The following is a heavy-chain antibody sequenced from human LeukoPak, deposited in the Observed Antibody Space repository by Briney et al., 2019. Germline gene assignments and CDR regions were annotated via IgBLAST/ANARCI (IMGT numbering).Heavy chain of an antibody. CDR3: TREDVVVPAATYYYYYMDV. Sequence: GGSLRLSCTASGLTFGDYAMSWVRQAPGKGLEWVGFIRSKAYGGTTEYAASVKGRFTISRDDSKSIAYLQMNSLKTEDTAVYYCTREDVVVPAATYYYYYMDVWGKGTTVTVSS. CDR2: IRSKAYGGTT. J-gene: IGHJ6*03. CDR1: GLTFGDYA. D-gene: IGHD2-2*01. V-gene: IGHV3-49*04.